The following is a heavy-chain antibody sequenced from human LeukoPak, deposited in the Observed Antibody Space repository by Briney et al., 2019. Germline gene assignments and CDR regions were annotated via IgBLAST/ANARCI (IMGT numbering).Heavy chain of an antibody. CDR1: GFTFSIYN. CDR3: ARLTTTVTTPFDY. CDR2: ISSSSSYI. Sequence: GGSLRLSCAASGFTFSIYNMNWVRQAPGKGLEWVSSISSSSSYIYYADSVKGRFTISRDHAKNSLYLQMNSLRAEDTAVYYCARLTTTVTTPFDYWGQGTLVTVSS. J-gene: IGHJ4*02. D-gene: IGHD4-17*01. V-gene: IGHV3-21*01.